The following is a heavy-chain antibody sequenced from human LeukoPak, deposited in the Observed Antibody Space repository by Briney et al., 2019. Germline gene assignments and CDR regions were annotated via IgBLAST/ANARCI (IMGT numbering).Heavy chain of an antibody. Sequence: SETLSLTCTVSGGSISSGGYYWSWIRQHPGKGLEWIGYIYYGGSTYYNPSLKSRVTISVDTSKNQFSLKLSSVTAADTAVYYCARAYLPFNYFDYWGQGTLVTVSS. CDR2: IYYGGST. CDR1: GGSISSGGYY. CDR3: ARAYLPFNYFDY. J-gene: IGHJ4*02. V-gene: IGHV4-31*03.